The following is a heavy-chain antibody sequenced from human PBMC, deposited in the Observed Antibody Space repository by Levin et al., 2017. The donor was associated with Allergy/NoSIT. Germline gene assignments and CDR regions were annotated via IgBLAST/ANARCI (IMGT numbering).Heavy chain of an antibody. D-gene: IGHD2-15*01. CDR3: AREWWLPSFDY. Sequence: GGSLRLSCAASGFTFSSYAMHWVRQAPGKGLEWVAVISYDGSNKYYADSVKGRFTISRDNSKNTLYLQMNSLRAEDTAVYYCAREWWLPSFDYWGQGTLVTVSS. CDR2: ISYDGSNK. CDR1: GFTFSSYA. J-gene: IGHJ4*02. V-gene: IGHV3-30-3*01.